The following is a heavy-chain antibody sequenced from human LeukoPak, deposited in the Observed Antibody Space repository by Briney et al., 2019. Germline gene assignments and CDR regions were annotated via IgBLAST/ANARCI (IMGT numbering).Heavy chain of an antibody. J-gene: IGHJ4*02. D-gene: IGHD3-16*01. Sequence: SETLSLTCAVYGGSFSGYYWSWIRQPPGKGLEWIGEINHSGSTSYNPSLKSRVTISVDTSKNQFSLKLSSVTAADTAVYYCASRGGAYWGQGTLVTVSS. CDR3: ASRGGAY. V-gene: IGHV4-34*01. CDR1: GGSFSGYY. CDR2: INHSGST.